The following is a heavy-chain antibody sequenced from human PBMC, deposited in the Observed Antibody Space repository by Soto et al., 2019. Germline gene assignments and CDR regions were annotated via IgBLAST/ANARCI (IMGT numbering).Heavy chain of an antibody. CDR1: GGTFSSYA. D-gene: IGHD6-6*01. V-gene: IGHV1-69*01. CDR3: VLSSSLLRGTPQVNWFDP. Sequence: QVQLVQSGAEVKKPGSSVKVSCKTSGGTFSSYAISWVRQAPGQGLEWMGGIIPIFGTANYAQKFQGRVTITADESTSTAYMELSSLRSEDTAVYYCVLSSSLLRGTPQVNWFDPWGQGTLVTVSS. J-gene: IGHJ5*02. CDR2: IIPIFGTA.